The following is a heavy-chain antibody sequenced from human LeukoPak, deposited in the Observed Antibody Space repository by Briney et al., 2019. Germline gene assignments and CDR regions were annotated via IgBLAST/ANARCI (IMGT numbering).Heavy chain of an antibody. J-gene: IGHJ4*02. Sequence: ASVKVSCKASGYTFTGYYMHWVRQAPGQGLEWVGWINPNSGGTNYAQKVQGRVTMTRDTSISTAYMELSRLRSDDTAVYYCARDIAIAAAGTTDYWGQGTLVTVSS. CDR2: INPNSGGT. V-gene: IGHV1-2*02. D-gene: IGHD6-13*01. CDR1: GYTFTGYY. CDR3: ARDIAIAAAGTTDY.